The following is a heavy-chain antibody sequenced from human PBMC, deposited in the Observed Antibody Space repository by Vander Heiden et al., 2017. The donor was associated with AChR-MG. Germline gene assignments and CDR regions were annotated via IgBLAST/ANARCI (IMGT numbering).Heavy chain of an antibody. CDR1: GFTFSSYA. V-gene: IGHV3-64D*06. J-gene: IGHJ4*02. D-gene: IGHD3-10*01. CDR3: GGLDYYGSGS. CDR2: ISSNGGST. Sequence: EVQLVESGGGLVQPGGSLRLSCSASGFTFSSYAMHWVRQAPGKGLEYVSAISSNGGSTDDADSVKGRFTISRDNSKNTLYLKMRSLRAEDTAVYYCGGLDYYGSGSWGQGTLVTVSS.